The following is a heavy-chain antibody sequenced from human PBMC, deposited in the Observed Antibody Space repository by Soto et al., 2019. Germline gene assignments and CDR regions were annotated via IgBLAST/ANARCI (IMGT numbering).Heavy chain of an antibody. V-gene: IGHV1-69*08. J-gene: IGHJ6*03. CDR1: GGTFSSYT. CDR3: ARDSPRELSGDYYGSGSYYKQSGYMDV. CDR2: IIPILGIA. Sequence: QVQLVQSGAEVKKPGSSVKVSCKASGGTFSSYTISWVRQAPGQGLEWMGRIIPILGIANYAQNFQGRVTITADKSTSTAYMELSRLRSEDTAVYYCARDSPRELSGDYYGSGSYYKQSGYMDVWGKGTTVTVSS. D-gene: IGHD3-10*01.